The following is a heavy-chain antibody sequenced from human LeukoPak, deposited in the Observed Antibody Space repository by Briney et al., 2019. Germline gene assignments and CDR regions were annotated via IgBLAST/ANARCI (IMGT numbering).Heavy chain of an antibody. D-gene: IGHD3-22*01. J-gene: IGHJ4*02. V-gene: IGHV3-30*18. CDR3: AKDGGPGNYDSSGYCQPPFDY. CDR1: GFTFSSYG. Sequence: PGGSLRLSCAASGFTFSSYGMHWVRQAPGKGLEWVAVISYDGSNKYYADSVKGRFTISRDNSKNTLYLQMNSLRAEDTAVYYCAKDGGPGNYDSSGYCQPPFDYWGQGTLVTVSS. CDR2: ISYDGSNK.